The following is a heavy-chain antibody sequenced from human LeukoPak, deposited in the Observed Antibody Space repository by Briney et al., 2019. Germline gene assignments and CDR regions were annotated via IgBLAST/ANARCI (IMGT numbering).Heavy chain of an antibody. CDR2: INHSGST. V-gene: IGHV4-34*01. CDR3: ARVHCSGGSCYYYYYGMDV. CDR1: GGSFSGYY. J-gene: IGHJ6*02. Sequence: PSETLSLTCAVYGGSFSGYYWRWIRQPPGKGLEWIGEINHSGSTNYNPSLKSRVTISVDTSKNQFSLKLSSVTAADTAVYYCARVHCSGGSCYYYYYGMDVWGQGTTVTVSS. D-gene: IGHD2-15*01.